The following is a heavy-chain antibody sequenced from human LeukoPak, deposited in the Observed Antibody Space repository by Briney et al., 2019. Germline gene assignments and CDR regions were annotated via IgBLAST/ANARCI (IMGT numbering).Heavy chain of an antibody. Sequence: GSLILSCAASGFTVSSNYMSWVRQAPGKGLEWVSAISGSGGSTYYADSVKGRFTISSDNSNKTLFLQINLLSDDATAVYSRARRSTMVRGVIPPPFGYWGQGSLVTVSS. CDR2: ISGSGGST. CDR1: GFTVSSNY. CDR3: ARRSTMVRGVIPPPFGY. J-gene: IGHJ4*02. V-gene: IGHV3-23*01. D-gene: IGHD3-10*01.